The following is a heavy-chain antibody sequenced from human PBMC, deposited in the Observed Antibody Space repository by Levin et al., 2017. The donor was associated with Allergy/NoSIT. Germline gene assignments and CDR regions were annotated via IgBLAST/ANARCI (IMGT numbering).Heavy chain of an antibody. V-gene: IGHV1-69*13. CDR1: GGTFSSYT. Sequence: ASVKVSCKASGGTFSSYTFTWVRQARGQGLEWMGGINPLSGTPNYAQKFQGRVTFTADESTGTAYMELSSLRSEDTAVYYCAGVLGGWYVFDYWGQGTLVTVSS. CDR3: AGVLGGWYVFDY. CDR2: INPLSGTP. D-gene: IGHD6-19*01. J-gene: IGHJ4*02.